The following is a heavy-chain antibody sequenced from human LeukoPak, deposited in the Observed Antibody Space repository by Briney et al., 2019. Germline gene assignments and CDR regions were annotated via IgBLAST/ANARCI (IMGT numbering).Heavy chain of an antibody. CDR1: GFTFSNYA. Sequence: PGGSLRLSCAASGFTFSNYAMNWVRQAPGKGLEWVSLISGSTGSTYYADSVKGRFSISRDNSKNTVYLQMNSLRVEDTAVYYCTTALRWVQSPFNYWGQGTLVTVSS. CDR3: TTALRWVQSPFNY. J-gene: IGHJ4*02. D-gene: IGHD5-24*01. CDR2: ISGSTGST. V-gene: IGHV3-23*01.